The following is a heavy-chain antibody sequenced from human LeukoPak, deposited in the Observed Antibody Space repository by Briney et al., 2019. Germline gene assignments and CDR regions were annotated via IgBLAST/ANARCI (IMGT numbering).Heavy chain of an antibody. V-gene: IGHV3-43D*03. J-gene: IGHJ4*02. CDR3: AKGGYSYGYEGLDY. Sequence: GGSLRLSCAASGFTFDDYAMHWVRQAPGKGLEWVSLISWDGGSTYYADSVKGRFTISRDNSKNSLYLQMNSLRAEDTALYYCAKGGYSYGYEGLDYWGQGTLVTVSS. D-gene: IGHD5-18*01. CDR2: ISWDGGST. CDR1: GFTFDDYA.